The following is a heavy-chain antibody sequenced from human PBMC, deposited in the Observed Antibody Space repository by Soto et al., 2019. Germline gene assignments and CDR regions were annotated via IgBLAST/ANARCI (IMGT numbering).Heavy chain of an antibody. D-gene: IGHD3-22*01. V-gene: IGHV3-23*01. CDR3: AKDSLSLDYYDSSGYYYSFWYFDY. CDR1: GFTFSSYA. J-gene: IGHJ4*02. CDR2: ISGSGGST. Sequence: GALRLSCAASGFTFSSYAMSWVRQAPGKGLEWVSAISGSGGSTYYADSVKGRFTISRDNSKNTLYLQMNSLRAEDTAVYYCAKDSLSLDYYDSSGYYYSFWYFDYWGQGTLVTVSS.